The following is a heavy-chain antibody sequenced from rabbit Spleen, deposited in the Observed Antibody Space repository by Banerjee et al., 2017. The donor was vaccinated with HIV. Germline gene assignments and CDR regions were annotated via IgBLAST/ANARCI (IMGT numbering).Heavy chain of an antibody. V-gene: IGHV1S45*01. CDR3: ARDTSSSFSSYGMDL. Sequence: QEQLEESGGDLVKPEESLTLTCTASGFSFSSSSYMCWVRQAPGKGLEWIACIDTGSSGFTYFATWAKGRFTCSKTSSTTVTLQMTRLTAADTATYFCARDTSSSFSSYGMDLWGQGTLVTVS. D-gene: IGHD1-1*01. CDR2: IDTGSSGFT. J-gene: IGHJ6*01. CDR1: GFSFSSSSY.